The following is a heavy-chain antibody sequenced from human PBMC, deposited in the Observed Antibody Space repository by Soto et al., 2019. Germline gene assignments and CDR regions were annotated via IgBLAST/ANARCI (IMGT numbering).Heavy chain of an antibody. CDR1: GFTLSNYW. V-gene: IGHV3-74*01. CDR2: SNGDGSST. Sequence: EVQLVESGGNLVQPGGSLRLSCAASGFTLSNYWMHWVRQVPGKGLVWVSRSNGDGSSTSYADSVKGRFTISRDNAKNTLYLQMNSLRADDTAVYYCARDPTLWSRMIVGGGYFDYWGQGTLVTVSS. J-gene: IGHJ4*02. CDR3: ARDPTLWSRMIVGGGYFDY. D-gene: IGHD3-22*01.